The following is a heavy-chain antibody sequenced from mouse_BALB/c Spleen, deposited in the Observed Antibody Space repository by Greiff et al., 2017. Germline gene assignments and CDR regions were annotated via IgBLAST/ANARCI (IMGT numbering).Heavy chain of an antibody. J-gene: IGHJ4*01. CDR1: GYTFTSYW. Sequence: QVQLQQPGAELVRPGASVKLSCKASGYTFTSYWINWVKQRPGQGLEWIGNIYPSDSYTNYNQKFKDKATLTADKSSSTAYMQLSSLTSEDSAVYYCARRGPSYAMDYWGQGTSVTVSS. CDR3: ARRGPSYAMDY. CDR2: IYPSDSYT. V-gene: IGHV1-69*02. D-gene: IGHD6-1*01.